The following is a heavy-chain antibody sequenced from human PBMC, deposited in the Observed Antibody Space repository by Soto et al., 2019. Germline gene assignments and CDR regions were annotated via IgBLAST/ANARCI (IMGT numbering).Heavy chain of an antibody. CDR2: IYPGDSDT. D-gene: IGHD3-22*01. Sequence: GESLKISCKGSGYSFTSYWIVWVRQMPGKGLEWIGIIYPGDSDTRYSPSFQGQVTISADKSISTAYLQWSSLKASDTAMYYCARQQYYYDSSGYPHWFDPWGQGTLVTVYS. V-gene: IGHV5-51*01. CDR1: GYSFTSYW. J-gene: IGHJ5*02. CDR3: ARQQYYYDSSGYPHWFDP.